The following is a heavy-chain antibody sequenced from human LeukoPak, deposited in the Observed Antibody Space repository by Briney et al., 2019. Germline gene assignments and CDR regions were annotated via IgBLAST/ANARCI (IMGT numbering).Heavy chain of an antibody. V-gene: IGHV4-34*01. CDR2: INHSGST. CDR1: GGSFSGYY. CDR3: ARRRITMVRGVIISRFSWFDP. D-gene: IGHD3-10*01. J-gene: IGHJ5*02. Sequence: SETLSLTCAVYGGSFSGYYWSWIRQPPRKGLEWIGEINHSGSTNYNPSLKSRVTISVDTSKNQFSLKLSSVTAADTAVYYCARRRITMVRGVIISRFSWFDPWGQGTLVTVSS.